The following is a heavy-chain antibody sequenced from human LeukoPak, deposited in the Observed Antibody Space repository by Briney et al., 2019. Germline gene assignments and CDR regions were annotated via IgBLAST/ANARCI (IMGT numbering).Heavy chain of an antibody. CDR1: GFTFSSYS. J-gene: IGHJ4*02. CDR3: ASSGSYRFDY. D-gene: IGHD1-26*01. Sequence: GGSLRLSCAASGFTFSSYSMNWVRQAPGKGLEWVSHITASGTAMFYADFVKGRFTISRDNAKNSLYLQMNSLRDEDTAVYYCASSGSYRFDYWGQGTLVTVSS. V-gene: IGHV3-48*02. CDR2: ITASGTAM.